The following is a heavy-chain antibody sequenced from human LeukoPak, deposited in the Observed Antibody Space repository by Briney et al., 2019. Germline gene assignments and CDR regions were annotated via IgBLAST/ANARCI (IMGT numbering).Heavy chain of an antibody. Sequence: GGSLRLSCAASGFTFSSYEMNWVRQAPGKGLEWVSYISGSGSTIYYADSVKGRFTISRDNAKNSLYLQMNSLRAEDTAVYYCAREAVARNYYYYYGMDVWGKGTTVTVSS. J-gene: IGHJ6*04. CDR1: GFTFSSYE. CDR3: AREAVARNYYYYYGMDV. V-gene: IGHV3-48*03. D-gene: IGHD6-19*01. CDR2: ISGSGSTI.